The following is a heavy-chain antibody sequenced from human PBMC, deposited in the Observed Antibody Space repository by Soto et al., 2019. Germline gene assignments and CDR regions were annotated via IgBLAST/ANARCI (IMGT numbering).Heavy chain of an antibody. J-gene: IGHJ6*02. Sequence: SETLSLTXTVSNGSVSSGTYSWSWVRQPPGKGLEWIGYIYYSGTTYYTPSLTSRLTMSMDRANDHFSLNLTSVTAADTAVYFCARGHYYYGMDVWGQGITVTVSS. V-gene: IGHV4-30-2*01. CDR3: ARGHYYYGMDV. CDR2: IYYSGTT. CDR1: NGSVSSGTYS.